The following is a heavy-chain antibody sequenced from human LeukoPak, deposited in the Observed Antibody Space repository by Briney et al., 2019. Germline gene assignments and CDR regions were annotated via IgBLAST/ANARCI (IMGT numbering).Heavy chain of an antibody. CDR2: ISYSGST. CDR3: AREGTAGTNLNWFDP. V-gene: IGHV4-59*01. D-gene: IGHD1-1*01. CDR1: GFTLSSYY. J-gene: IGHJ5*02. Sequence: GSLRLSCAASGFTLSSYYWSWIRQPPGKGLEWIGYISYSGSTNFNPSLKSRVTISVDTSKNQFSLKLSSVTAADTAVYYCAREGTAGTNLNWFDPWGQGTLVTVSS.